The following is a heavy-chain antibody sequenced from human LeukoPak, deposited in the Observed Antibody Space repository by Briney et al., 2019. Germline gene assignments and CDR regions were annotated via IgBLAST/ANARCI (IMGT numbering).Heavy chain of an antibody. CDR1: GFSFSTYT. Sequence: GGSLRLSCAASGFSFSTYTMNWVRQAPGKGLEWVSSITSTGIYIYYADSVKGRFTISRDNAKNSLYLQMNSLRAEDTAVYYCARGRVGYSSGWYDYWGQGTLVTVSS. D-gene: IGHD6-19*01. J-gene: IGHJ4*02. CDR3: ARGRVGYSSGWYDY. V-gene: IGHV3-21*01. CDR2: ITSTGIYI.